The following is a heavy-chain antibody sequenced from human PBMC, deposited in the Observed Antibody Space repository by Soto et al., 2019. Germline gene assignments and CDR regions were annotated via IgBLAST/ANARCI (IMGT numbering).Heavy chain of an antibody. Sequence: ASVKVSCKASGYTFTNYDMHWVRQAPGQGLEWMGWINVNNGNTEYAQKFQGRVTMTRDTSASTAYMDLNSLRSEDTAVYYCATDSNGNWFDPWGQGSLVTVSS. CDR1: GYTFTNYD. J-gene: IGHJ5*02. CDR2: INVNNGNT. CDR3: ATDSNGNWFDP. D-gene: IGHD4-4*01. V-gene: IGHV1-3*01.